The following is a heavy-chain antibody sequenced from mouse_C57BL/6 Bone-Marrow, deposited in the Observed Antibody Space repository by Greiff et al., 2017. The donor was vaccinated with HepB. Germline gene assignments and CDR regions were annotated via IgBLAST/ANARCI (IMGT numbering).Heavy chain of an antibody. Sequence: VQLQQSGAELVKPGASVKLSCTASGYTFPEYTIHWVKQRSGQGLEWIGWFYPGSGSIKYNEKFKDKATLTADKSSSTVYMELSRLTSEDSAVYFCARHEEGYYYGSSWFAYWGQGTLVTVSA. CDR2: FYPGSGSI. D-gene: IGHD1-1*01. J-gene: IGHJ3*01. CDR1: GYTFPEYT. V-gene: IGHV1-62-2*01. CDR3: ARHEEGYYYGSSWFAY.